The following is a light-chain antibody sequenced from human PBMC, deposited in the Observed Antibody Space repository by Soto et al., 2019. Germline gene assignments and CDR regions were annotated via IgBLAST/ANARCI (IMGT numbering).Light chain of an antibody. Sequence: QSALTQPASVSGSPGQSITISCTGTSSDVGAYVSWYQQLQGKAPKLMIYDVSKRPSGVSSRFSGSRSGNTASLTISGLQAVDEADYYCSSHTSSGPYVFGTGTKLTVL. J-gene: IGLJ1*01. V-gene: IGLV2-14*01. CDR2: DVS. CDR3: SSHTSSGPYV. CDR1: SSDVGAY.